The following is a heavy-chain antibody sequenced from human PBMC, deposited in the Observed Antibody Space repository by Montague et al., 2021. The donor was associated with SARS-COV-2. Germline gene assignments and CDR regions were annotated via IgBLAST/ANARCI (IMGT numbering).Heavy chain of an antibody. CDR1: GGSITSSSYY. J-gene: IGHJ3*02. Sequence: SETLSLTCTVSGGSITSSSYYWGWLRPPPGQGLEWIGSVYYSGSTYYNPSLKSRVTISVDTSKNQFSLKLSSVTAADTAVYYCARFPTSYYYDSKAAPATPDAFDIWGQGTMVTVSS. CDR2: VYYSGST. CDR3: ARFPTSYYYDSKAAPATPDAFDI. V-gene: IGHV4-39*01. D-gene: IGHD3-22*01.